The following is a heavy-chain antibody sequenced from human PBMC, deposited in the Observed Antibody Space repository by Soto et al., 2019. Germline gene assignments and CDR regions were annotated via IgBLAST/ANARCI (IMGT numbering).Heavy chain of an antibody. CDR3: AMGDKYITPTPQDV. Sequence: QVQLVQSGDEVRKPGSSVKVSCKASGYIFGNYGIAWVRQAPGQGLEWMGWISPYSGNTHYASKVQGRLTMTTDTSKSTAYMDLGRLTSDDTALSYCAMGDKYITPTPQDVWGQGTTVTVSS. V-gene: IGHV1-18*01. J-gene: IGHJ6*02. CDR2: ISPYSGNT. CDR1: GYIFGNYG. D-gene: IGHD3-16*01.